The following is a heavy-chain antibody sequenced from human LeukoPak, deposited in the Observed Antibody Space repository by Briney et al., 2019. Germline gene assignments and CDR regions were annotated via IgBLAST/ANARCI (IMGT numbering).Heavy chain of an antibody. V-gene: IGHV1-18*01. CDR1: GYTLTSYG. Sequence: ASVKVSCKASGYTLTSYGISWVRQAPGQGLEWMGWISAYNGNTNYAQKLQGRVTMTTDTSTSTAYMELRSLRSDDTAVYYCARDRNIVVVPAAIPVPWWFDPWGQGTLVTVSS. J-gene: IGHJ5*02. CDR2: ISAYNGNT. CDR3: ARDRNIVVVPAAIPVPWWFDP. D-gene: IGHD2-2*01.